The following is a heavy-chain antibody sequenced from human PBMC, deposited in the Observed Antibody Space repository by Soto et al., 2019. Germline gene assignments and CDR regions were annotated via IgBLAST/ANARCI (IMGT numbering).Heavy chain of an antibody. V-gene: IGHV4-30-2*01. CDR2: IYHSGST. CDR1: GGSISSGGYS. CDR3: ARGSGGYVDYYGMDV. J-gene: IGHJ6*02. Sequence: SETLSLTCAVSGGSISSGGYSWSWIRQPPGKGLEWIGYIYHSGSTYYNPSLKSRVTISVDRSKNQFSLKLSSVTAADTAVYYCARGSGGYVDYYGMDVWGQGTTVTVSS. D-gene: IGHD5-12*01.